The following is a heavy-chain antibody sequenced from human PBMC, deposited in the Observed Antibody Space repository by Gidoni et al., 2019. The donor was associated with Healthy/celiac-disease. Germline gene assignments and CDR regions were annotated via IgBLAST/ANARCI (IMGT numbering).Heavy chain of an antibody. CDR2: INPSGGST. D-gene: IGHD6-13*01. Sequence: QVQLVQSGAEVTKPGASVQVSCKASGYTFPSYYMHWVRQAPGQGLEWMGIINPSGGSTSYEQKFQGRVTMTRDTSTSTVYMELSSLRSEDTAVYYCARDSDIAAAGSNSGWFDPWGQGTLVTVSS. J-gene: IGHJ5*02. V-gene: IGHV1-46*01. CDR3: ARDSDIAAAGSNSGWFDP. CDR1: GYTFPSYY.